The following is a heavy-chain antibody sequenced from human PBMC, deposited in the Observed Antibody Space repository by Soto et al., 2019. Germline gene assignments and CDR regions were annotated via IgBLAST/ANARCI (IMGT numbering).Heavy chain of an antibody. V-gene: IGHV1-69*04. CDR2: VIPILNVA. D-gene: IGHD2-2*01. Sequence: QVQLVQSGAEVKKPGSSVKVSCQTSGGSFGIYPISWVRQAPGQGLEWVGRVIPILNVANYTQELHGRLTLTADKSTTTAYMELSSLTSEDTAVYYCARESTSGLDYWGQGTLVTVSS. J-gene: IGHJ4*02. CDR3: ARESTSGLDY. CDR1: GGSFGIYP.